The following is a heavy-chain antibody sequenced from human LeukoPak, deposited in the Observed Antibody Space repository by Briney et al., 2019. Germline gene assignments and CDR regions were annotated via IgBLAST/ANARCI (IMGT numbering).Heavy chain of an antibody. CDR1: GFTFRSYW. Sequence: GGSLRLSCAASGFTFRSYWMTWARQAPGKGLEWVANIKQDGSEKYYVDSVKGRFTFSRDNAKNSLYLQMNSLRAEDTAVYYCARTAYYYESSRNPIRGYYFDYWGQGALVTVSS. CDR3: ARTAYYYESSRNPIRGYYFDY. CDR2: IKQDGSEK. D-gene: IGHD3-22*01. J-gene: IGHJ4*02. V-gene: IGHV3-7*01.